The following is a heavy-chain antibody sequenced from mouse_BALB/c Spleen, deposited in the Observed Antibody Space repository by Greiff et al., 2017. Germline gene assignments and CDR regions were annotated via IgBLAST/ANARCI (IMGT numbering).Heavy chain of an antibody. J-gene: IGHJ4*01. Sequence: QVQLQQSGPELVKPGASVKISCKASGYSFTGYFMNWVMQSHGKSLEWIGRIAPGSGSTYYNEMFKGKATLTVDTSSSTAYIQLSSLSSEDSAVYFCARGGNPLYYYAMDYWGQGTSVTVSS. CDR1: GYSFTGYF. V-gene: IGHV1-77*01. CDR3: ARGGNPLYYYAMDY. CDR2: IAPGSGST. D-gene: IGHD2-1*01.